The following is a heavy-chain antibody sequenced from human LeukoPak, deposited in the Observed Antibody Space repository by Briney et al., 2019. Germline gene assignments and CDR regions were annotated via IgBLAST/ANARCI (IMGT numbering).Heavy chain of an antibody. D-gene: IGHD4-17*01. Sequence: GGSLRPSCAVSGSTFTNYPMSWVRQAPGKGLEWVSLISGSGGNTYYVDSVKGRFTTHRDNSKNTLYLQLNSLRADDTAVYYCARERVTTTSFDYWGQGTLVTVSS. CDR3: ARERVTTTSFDY. CDR1: GSTFTNYP. J-gene: IGHJ4*02. V-gene: IGHV3-23*01. CDR2: ISGSGGNT.